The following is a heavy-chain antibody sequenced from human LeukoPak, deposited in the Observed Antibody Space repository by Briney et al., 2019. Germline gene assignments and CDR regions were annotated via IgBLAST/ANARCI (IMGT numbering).Heavy chain of an antibody. J-gene: IGHJ4*02. CDR3: ASGITISYYFDY. Sequence: SVKVSCKASGGTFSSYAISWVRQAPGQGLEWMGGIIPIFGTANYAQKFQGRVTITADKSTSTAYMELSSLRSEDTAVYYCASGITISYYFDYWGQGTLVTVSS. CDR1: GGTFSSYA. V-gene: IGHV1-69*06. D-gene: IGHD3-9*01. CDR2: IIPIFGTA.